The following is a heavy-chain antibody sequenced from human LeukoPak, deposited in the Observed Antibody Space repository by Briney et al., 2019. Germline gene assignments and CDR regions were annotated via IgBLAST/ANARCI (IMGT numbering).Heavy chain of an antibody. CDR1: GGSISSGGYY. Sequence: PSETLSLTCTVSGGSISSGGYYWSWIRQHPGKGLEWIGYIYYSGSTYYNPSLKSRVTISVDTPKNQLSLKLNSATSSDTAVYFCARRDYGGLLDYWGQGTLVTVSS. V-gene: IGHV4-31*03. D-gene: IGHD4-23*01. CDR2: IYYSGST. CDR3: ARRDYGGLLDY. J-gene: IGHJ4*02.